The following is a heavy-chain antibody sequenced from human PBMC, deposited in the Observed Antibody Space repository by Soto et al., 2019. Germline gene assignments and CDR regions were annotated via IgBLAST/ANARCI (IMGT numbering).Heavy chain of an antibody. CDR1: GDNFSRYA. CDR2: IVVGSGNT. J-gene: IGHJ4*02. D-gene: IGHD2-15*01. CDR3: AAGIGYCSGGSCYVSDY. V-gene: IGHV1-58*02. Sequence: SVKVSCKTFGDNFSRYAINWVRQARGQRLEWIGWIVVGSGNTNYAQKFQERVTITRDMSTSTAYMELSSLRSEDTAVYYCAAGIGYCSGGSCYVSDYWGQGTLVTVSS.